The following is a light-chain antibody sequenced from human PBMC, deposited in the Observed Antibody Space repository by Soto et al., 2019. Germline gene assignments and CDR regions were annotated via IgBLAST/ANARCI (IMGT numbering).Light chain of an antibody. CDR1: QTVSTY. Sequence: SRATVPLTPGERATLSFGARQTVSTYLSWYQHKPGQAPRLLIYGASNRATGIPARFSGSGSGTDYTLTISSLAPEDSAVYYCQQRYHSLTFGGGSKVDTK. CDR2: GAS. J-gene: IGKJ4*01. CDR3: QQRYHSLT. V-gene: IGKV3-11*01.